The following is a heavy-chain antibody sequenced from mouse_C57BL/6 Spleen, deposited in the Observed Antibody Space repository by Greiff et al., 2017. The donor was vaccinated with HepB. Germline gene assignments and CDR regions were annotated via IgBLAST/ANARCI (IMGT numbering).Heavy chain of an antibody. V-gene: IGHV1-50*01. CDR3: ARKLRGRYYAMDY. Sequence: QVQLQQPGAELVKPGASVKLSCKASGYTFTSYWMQWVKQRPGQGLEWIGEIDPSDSYTNYNQKFKGKATLTVDTSSSTAYMQLSSLTAEDSAVYYCARKLRGRYYAMDYWGRNLSHRLL. D-gene: IGHD1-1*01. J-gene: IGHJ4*01. CDR2: IDPSDSYT. CDR1: GYTFTSYW.